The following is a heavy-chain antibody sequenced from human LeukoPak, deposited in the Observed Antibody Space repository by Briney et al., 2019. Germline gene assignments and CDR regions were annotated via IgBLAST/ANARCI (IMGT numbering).Heavy chain of an antibody. Sequence: GGSLRLSCATSGFTFSSYGMHWVRQAPGRGLEWVAVIWYDGSNKYYADSVKGRFTISRDNSKNTLYLQMNSLRAEDTAVYYCAKPRFKVGATLFDYWGQGTLVTVSS. CDR3: AKPRFKVGATLFDY. V-gene: IGHV3-33*06. J-gene: IGHJ4*02. CDR1: GFTFSSYG. D-gene: IGHD1-26*01. CDR2: IWYDGSNK.